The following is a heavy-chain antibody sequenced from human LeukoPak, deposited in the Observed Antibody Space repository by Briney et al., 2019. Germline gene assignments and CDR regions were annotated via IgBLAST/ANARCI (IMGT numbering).Heavy chain of an antibody. D-gene: IGHD1-26*01. CDR2: IKSKTDGGTS. V-gene: IGHV3-15*05. CDR1: GFTFSNAW. Sequence: GRSLRLSCAASGFTFSNAWMSWVRQAPGKGLEWVGRIKSKTDGGTSDSAAPVKGRFTISRDDSKTTLYLQMNSLKTEDTAVYYCTTDRYSGTPISTGDFQHWGQGTLVTVSS. J-gene: IGHJ1*01. CDR3: TTDRYSGTPISTGDFQH.